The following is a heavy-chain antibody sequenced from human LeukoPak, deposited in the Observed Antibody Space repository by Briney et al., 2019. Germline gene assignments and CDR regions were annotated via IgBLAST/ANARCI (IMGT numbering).Heavy chain of an antibody. V-gene: IGHV3-30*02. CDR1: GVTFSSYG. CDR3: AKDLNWGSRLFDY. Sequence: GGSLRLSCAASGVTFSSYGMHWVRQAPGKGLEWVAFIRYDGNNKYYADSVKGRFIISRDNSKNTLYLQMNSLRAEDTAVYYCAKDLNWGSRLFDYWGQGTLVTVSS. CDR2: IRYDGNNK. J-gene: IGHJ4*02. D-gene: IGHD7-27*01.